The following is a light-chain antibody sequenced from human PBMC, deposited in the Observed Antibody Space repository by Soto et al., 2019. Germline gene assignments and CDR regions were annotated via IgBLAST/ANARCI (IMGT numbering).Light chain of an antibody. CDR3: SSYARNRDIL. Sequence: ALTQPPSASGSPGQSVAISCTGTSSDVGGYNYVSWYQQHPGKAPKLMIYEVNKRPSGVPDRFSGSKSGNTASLTVSGLQAEDEADYYCSSYARNRDILFGGGTQLTVL. J-gene: IGLJ2*01. V-gene: IGLV2-8*01. CDR1: SSDVGGYNY. CDR2: EVN.